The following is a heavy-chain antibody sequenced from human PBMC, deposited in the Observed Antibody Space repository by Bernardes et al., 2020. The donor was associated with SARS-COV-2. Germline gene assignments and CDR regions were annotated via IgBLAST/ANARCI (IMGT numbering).Heavy chain of an antibody. V-gene: IGHV5-51*01. CDR2: IYPGDSDT. CDR3: ARNDNVALSNGRYYWYGLDV. Sequence: GGSLKISCKGSGYSFTSYWIGWVRQMPGKGLEWMGIIYPGDSDTTYSPSFQGQVTISADKSISTAYLQWSSLKASDTAMYYCARNDNVALSNGRYYWYGLDVWGQGTTVPVSS. J-gene: IGHJ6*02. CDR1: GYSFTSYW. D-gene: IGHD1-26*01.